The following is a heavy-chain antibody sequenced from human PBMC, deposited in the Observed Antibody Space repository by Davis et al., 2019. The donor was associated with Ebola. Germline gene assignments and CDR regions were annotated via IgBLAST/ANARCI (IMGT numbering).Heavy chain of an antibody. V-gene: IGHV1-18*01. J-gene: IGHJ6*02. Sequence: ASVKVSCKASGYTFTSYGISRVRQAPGQGLEWMGWISAYNGNTNYAQKLQGRVTMTTDTSTSTAYMELRSLRSDDTAVYYCARDHGGNHRGGYYYYGMDVWGQGTTVTVSS. CDR1: GYTFTSYG. CDR3: ARDHGGNHRGGYYYYGMDV. CDR2: ISAYNGNT. D-gene: IGHD4-23*01.